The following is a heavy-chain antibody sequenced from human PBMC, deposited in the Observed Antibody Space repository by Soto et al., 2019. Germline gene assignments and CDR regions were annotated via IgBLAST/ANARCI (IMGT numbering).Heavy chain of an antibody. D-gene: IGHD3-10*01. CDR1: GGSISSGGYY. Sequence: SETLSLTCTVSGGSISSGGYYWSWIRQHPGKGLEWIGYIYYSGSTYYNPSLKSRVTISVDTSKNPFSLKLSSVTAADTAVYYCARVESYYGSGSQRIYFDYWGQGPLVTVSS. V-gene: IGHV4-31*03. J-gene: IGHJ4*02. CDR2: IYYSGST. CDR3: ARVESYYGSGSQRIYFDY.